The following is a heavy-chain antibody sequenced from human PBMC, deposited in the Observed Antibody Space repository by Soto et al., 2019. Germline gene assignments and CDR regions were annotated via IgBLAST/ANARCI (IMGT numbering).Heavy chain of an antibody. D-gene: IGHD3-22*01. V-gene: IGHV1-69*12. J-gene: IGHJ5*02. CDR3: ARDRGPSSGYYPYWFDP. CDR1: GGTFSSYA. Sequence: QVQLVQSGAEVKKPGSSVKVSCKASGGTFSSYAITWVRQAPGQGLEWMGGIIPIFGTANYAQKFQARVTITADESTSTAYRELRSLRSEDTAVYYCARDRGPSSGYYPYWFDPWGQGTLVTVSS. CDR2: IIPIFGTA.